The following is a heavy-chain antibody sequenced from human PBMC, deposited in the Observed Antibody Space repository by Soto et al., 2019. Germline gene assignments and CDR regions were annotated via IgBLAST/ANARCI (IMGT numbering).Heavy chain of an antibody. CDR2: IIPIFGTA. V-gene: IGHV1-69*06. J-gene: IGHJ6*02. CDR3: ARDGVSGTTDYYYGMDV. D-gene: IGHD1-1*01. CDR1: GGTFSSYA. Sequence: VAAVKVACKASGGTFSSYAISWVRQAPGQGLEWMGGIIPIFGTANYAQKFQGRVTITADKSTSTAYMELSSLRSEDTAVYYCARDGVSGTTDYYYGMDVWGQGTTVTVSS.